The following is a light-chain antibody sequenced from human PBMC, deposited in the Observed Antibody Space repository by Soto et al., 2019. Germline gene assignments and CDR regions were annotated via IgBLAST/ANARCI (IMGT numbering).Light chain of an antibody. V-gene: IGKV1-5*01. CDR2: DAS. CDR1: QSISSW. CDR3: QQYNSYSRT. Sequence: DIQMTQSPSTLSASVGDRVTITCRASQSISSWLAWYLQKPGKAPKVLIYDASSLESGVPSRFSGSGSGTEFTLTISSLQPDDFATYFCQQYNSYSRTFGQGTKVEIK. J-gene: IGKJ1*01.